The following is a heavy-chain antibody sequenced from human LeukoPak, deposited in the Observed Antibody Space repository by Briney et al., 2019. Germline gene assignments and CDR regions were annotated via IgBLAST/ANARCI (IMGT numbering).Heavy chain of an antibody. Sequence: SETLSLTCAVYGGSFSGYYWSWIRQPPGKGLEWIGEINHSGSTNYNPSLKSRVTISVDTSKDQFSLKLSSVTAADTAVYYWARARYPRKAFDIWGQGTMVTVSS. CDR1: GGSFSGYY. V-gene: IGHV4-34*01. D-gene: IGHD1-14*01. J-gene: IGHJ3*02. CDR3: ARARYPRKAFDI. CDR2: INHSGST.